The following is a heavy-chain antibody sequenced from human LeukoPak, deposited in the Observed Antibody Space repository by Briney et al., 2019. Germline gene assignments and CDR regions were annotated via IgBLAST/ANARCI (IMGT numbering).Heavy chain of an antibody. CDR3: ARDPGVGTMIVEDY. D-gene: IGHD3-22*01. Sequence: PGGSLRLSCAASGFTFSSYSMNWVRQAPGKGLEWVSSISSSSSYIYYADSVKGRFTISRDNAKNSLYLQMNSLRAEDTAVYYCARDPGVGTMIVEDYWGQGTLVTVSS. CDR2: ISSSSSYI. J-gene: IGHJ4*02. V-gene: IGHV3-21*04. CDR1: GFTFSSYS.